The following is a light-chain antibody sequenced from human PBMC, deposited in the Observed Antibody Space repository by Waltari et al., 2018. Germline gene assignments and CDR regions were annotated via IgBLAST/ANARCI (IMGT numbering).Light chain of an antibody. V-gene: IGLV1-44*01. CDR3: ASWDDSLNGHWV. CDR1: ASNIGGNL. Sequence: QSVLTQPPSASGTPGQRVTISCSGSASNIGGNLVNWYQQLPGKAPKLRIDRGDQRPSGVPDRFSASKTGTSASLAISGLQSEDEADYFYASWDDSLNGHWVFGGGTKVTVL. CDR2: RGD. J-gene: IGLJ3*02.